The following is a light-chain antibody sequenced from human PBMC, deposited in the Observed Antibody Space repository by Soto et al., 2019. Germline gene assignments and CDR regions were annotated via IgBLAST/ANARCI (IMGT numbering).Light chain of an antibody. Sequence: DIVMTQSPDSLAVSLGERATINCKSSQSILYSSNNKNYLAWYQQTPGQPPKLLIYWASTRESGVPDRFSGSGSGTDVTLTISSLQAEDVAFYYCQQYYSTPYTFGQGTKLEIK. CDR1: QSILYSSNNKNY. V-gene: IGKV4-1*01. CDR2: WAS. CDR3: QQYYSTPYT. J-gene: IGKJ2*01.